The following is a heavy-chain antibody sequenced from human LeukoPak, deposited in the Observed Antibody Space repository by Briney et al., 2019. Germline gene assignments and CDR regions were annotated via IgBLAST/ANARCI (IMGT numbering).Heavy chain of an antibody. CDR1: GFTVSSIH. CDR3: ARGIAAAGYLDY. CDR2: ISSSSSYI. D-gene: IGHD6-13*01. Sequence: GGSLRLSCAASGFTVSSIHMVWVRQAPGKGLEWVSSISSSSSYIYYADSVKGRFTISRDNAKNSLYLQMNSLRAEDTAVYYCARGIAAAGYLDYWGQGTLVTVSS. J-gene: IGHJ4*02. V-gene: IGHV3-21*01.